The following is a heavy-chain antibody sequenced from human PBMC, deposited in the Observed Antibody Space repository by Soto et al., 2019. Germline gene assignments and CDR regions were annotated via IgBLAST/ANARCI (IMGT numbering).Heavy chain of an antibody. Sequence: QVELVQSGAEVKKPGSSVKVSCQASEDTFRNYAISWVRQAPGQGLEWMGGIIPIFGTANYAQKFQGRVTITADTSANTVYLELSSLRSEDTAVYYCAKPQIARHYYYGMEVWGQGTAVTVSS. CDR1: EDTFRNYA. CDR3: AKPQIARHYYYGMEV. CDR2: IIPIFGTA. V-gene: IGHV1-69*06. J-gene: IGHJ6*02.